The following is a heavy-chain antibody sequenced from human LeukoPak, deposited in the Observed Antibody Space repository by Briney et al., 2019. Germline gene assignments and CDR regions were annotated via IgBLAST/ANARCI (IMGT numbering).Heavy chain of an antibody. D-gene: IGHD3-3*01. CDR3: AKDPVRGIFGVVPHDDY. J-gene: IGHJ4*02. CDR2: ISGSGGST. Sequence: PGGSLRLSCAASGFTFSSYSMNWVRQAPGKGLEWVSAISGSGGSTYYADSVKGRFTISRDNSKNTLYLQMNSLRAEDTAVYYCAKDPVRGIFGVVPHDDYWGQGTLVTVSS. V-gene: IGHV3-23*01. CDR1: GFTFSSYS.